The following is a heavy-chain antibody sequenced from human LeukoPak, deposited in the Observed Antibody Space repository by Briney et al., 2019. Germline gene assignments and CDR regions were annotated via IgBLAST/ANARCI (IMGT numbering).Heavy chain of an antibody. V-gene: IGHV1-3*01. D-gene: IGHD3-16*02. J-gene: IGHJ4*02. CDR1: GYTFTSYA. CDR3: ARCDYVWGGYRPYHFAY. Sequence: ASVKVSCKASGYTFTSYAMHWVRQAPGQRLEWMGWINAGNGNTKYSQKFQGRVTITRDTSASTAYMELSSLRSEDTAVYSCARCDYVWGGYRPYHFAYSGQGTLVTVSS. CDR2: INAGNGNT.